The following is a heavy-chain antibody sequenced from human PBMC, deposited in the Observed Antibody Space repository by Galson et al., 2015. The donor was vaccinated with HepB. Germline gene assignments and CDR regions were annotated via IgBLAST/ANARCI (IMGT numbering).Heavy chain of an antibody. Sequence: SLRLSCAASGFSFSHYAMNWARQAPGKGLEWVSYITASSSFLQYADSVKGRFTISRDNANNSLSLQMNSLRAEDSAVYYCARDLKAGGYNHGTNWFDPWGQGTLVTVSS. CDR3: ARDLKAGGYNHGTNWFDP. J-gene: IGHJ5*02. D-gene: IGHD5-18*01. CDR2: ITASSSFL. CDR1: GFSFSHYA. V-gene: IGHV3-21*05.